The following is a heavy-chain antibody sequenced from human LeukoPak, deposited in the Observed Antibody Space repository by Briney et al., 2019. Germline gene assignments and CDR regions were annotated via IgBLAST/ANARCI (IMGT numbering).Heavy chain of an antibody. CDR1: GGSISSGGYY. Sequence: PSQTLSLTCTVSGGSISSGGYYWSWIRQHPGKGLEWIGYIYYSGSTYYNPSLKSRVTISVDTSKNQFSLKLSSVTAADTAVCYCARVVDIVVVPAAHWFDPWGQGTLVTVSS. CDR3: ARVVDIVVVPAAHWFDP. D-gene: IGHD2-2*01. J-gene: IGHJ5*02. CDR2: IYYSGST. V-gene: IGHV4-31*03.